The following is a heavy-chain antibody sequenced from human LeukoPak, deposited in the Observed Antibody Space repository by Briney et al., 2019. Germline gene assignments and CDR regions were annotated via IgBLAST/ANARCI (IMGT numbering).Heavy chain of an antibody. Sequence: SVKVSCKASGGTFSSYAISWVRQAPGQGLEWMGGIIPIFGTANYAQKFQGRVTITTDESTSTAYMGLSSLRSEDTAVYYCARGGLYYYDSSGYYYDWGQGTLVTVSS. CDR3: ARGGLYYYDSSGYYYD. CDR1: GGTFSSYA. CDR2: IIPIFGTA. J-gene: IGHJ4*02. V-gene: IGHV1-69*05. D-gene: IGHD3-22*01.